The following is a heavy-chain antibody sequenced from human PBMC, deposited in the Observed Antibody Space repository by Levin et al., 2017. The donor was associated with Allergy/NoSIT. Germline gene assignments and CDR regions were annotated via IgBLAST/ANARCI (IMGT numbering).Heavy chain of an antibody. Sequence: GGSLRLSCAASGFTFSSYSMNWVRQAPGKGLEWVSYISSSSSTIYYADSVKGRFTISRDNAKNSLYLQMNSLRAEDTAVYYCARDLVVPAAIAVFGWFDPWGQGTLVTVSS. J-gene: IGHJ5*02. CDR3: ARDLVVPAAIAVFGWFDP. V-gene: IGHV3-48*01. CDR1: GFTFSSYS. D-gene: IGHD2-2*01. CDR2: ISSSSSTI.